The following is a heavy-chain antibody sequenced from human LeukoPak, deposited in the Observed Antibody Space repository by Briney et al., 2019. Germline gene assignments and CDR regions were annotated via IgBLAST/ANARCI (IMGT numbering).Heavy chain of an antibody. CDR1: GFSFSSYS. J-gene: IGHJ4*02. Sequence: GGSLRLSCAASGFSFSSYSMNWVRQAPGKGLEWVSSISGRSDGPYYADSVKGRFTTSRDNSKSTMYLQINNVRAEDAAVYYCAKDPLNYGGHYFDNWGQGTRVTVSS. CDR2: ISGRSDGP. V-gene: IGHV3-23*01. CDR3: AKDPLNYGGHYFDN. D-gene: IGHD4-23*01.